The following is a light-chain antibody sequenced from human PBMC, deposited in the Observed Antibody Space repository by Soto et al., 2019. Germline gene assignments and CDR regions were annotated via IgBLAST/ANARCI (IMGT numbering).Light chain of an antibody. CDR3: RSYAGGIKTVV. V-gene: IGLV2-23*02. CDR1: SSDVGSYNF. J-gene: IGLJ2*01. Sequence: QSALTQPASVSGSPGQSITISCTGTSSDVGSYNFVSWYQQCQGRAPKLMIFEVTKRPSGVSNRFSGSKSGNTASLTISGLQAEDEAEYSCRSYAGGIKTVVFGGGTKLTVL. CDR2: EVT.